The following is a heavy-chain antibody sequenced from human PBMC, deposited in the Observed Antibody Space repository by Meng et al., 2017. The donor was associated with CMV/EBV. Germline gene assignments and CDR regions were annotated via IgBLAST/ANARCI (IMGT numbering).Heavy chain of an antibody. D-gene: IGHD3-3*01. CDR1: GFTSSNVW. CDR3: TTGPIRITIFGVVFHY. J-gene: IGHJ4*02. CDR2: IKSKTDGGTT. Sequence: GGSLRLSCAASGFTSSNVWMSWVRQAPGKGLEWVGRIKSKTDGGTTDYAAPVKGRFTISRDDSKNTLYLQMNSLKTEDTAVYYCTTGPIRITIFGVVFHYWGQGTLVTVSS. V-gene: IGHV3-15*01.